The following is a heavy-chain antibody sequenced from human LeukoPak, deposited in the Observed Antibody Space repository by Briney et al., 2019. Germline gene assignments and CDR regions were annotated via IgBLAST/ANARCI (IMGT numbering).Heavy chain of an antibody. CDR2: VSYTGST. CDR3: ARTGGSFYFYYYMDV. J-gene: IGHJ6*03. Sequence: WVRQPPGKGLEWIGSVSYTGSTYYNPSLKSRVTISVDTSKNQFSLKLSSVTAADTAVYYCARTGGSFYFYYYMDVWGKGTTVTVSS. V-gene: IGHV4-39*07. D-gene: IGHD1-26*01.